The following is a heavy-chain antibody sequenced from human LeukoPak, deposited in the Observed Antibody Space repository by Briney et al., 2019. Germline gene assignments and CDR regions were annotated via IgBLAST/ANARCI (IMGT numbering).Heavy chain of an antibody. Sequence: SVKVSCKASGGTFSSYTISWVRQAPGQGLEWMGRIIPILGIANYAQKFQGRVTITADKSTSTDYMELSSLRSEDTAVYYCARGVVPAPYYYYGMDVWGQGTTVTVSS. J-gene: IGHJ6*02. CDR3: ARGVVPAPYYYYGMDV. CDR1: GGTFSSYT. V-gene: IGHV1-69*02. CDR2: IIPILGIA. D-gene: IGHD2-2*01.